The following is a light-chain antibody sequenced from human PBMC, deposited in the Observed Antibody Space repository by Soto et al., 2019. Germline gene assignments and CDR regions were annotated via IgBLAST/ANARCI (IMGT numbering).Light chain of an antibody. CDR1: SSDVGSYTR. CDR2: DVN. J-gene: IGLJ1*01. V-gene: IGLV2-18*02. CDR3: SSYTISSTYV. Sequence: QSALTQPPSVSGSPGQSVAISCTGTSSDVGSYTRVSWYQQPPGTAPKLMIYDVNNRPSGVPDRFSGSKSGNTASLTISGLQAEDEADYYCSSYTISSTYVFGTGTKLTVL.